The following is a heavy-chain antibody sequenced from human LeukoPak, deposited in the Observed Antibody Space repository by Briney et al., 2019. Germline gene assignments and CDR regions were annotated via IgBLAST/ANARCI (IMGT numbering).Heavy chain of an antibody. CDR2: INHSGST. CDR1: GGSFSGYY. Sequence: SETLSLTCAVYGGSFSGYYWSWIRQPPGKGLEWIGEINHSGSTNYNPSLKSRVTISVDTSKDQFSLKLSSVTAADTAVYYCARGRGLYGDSILYYYYYYMDVWGKGTTVTVSS. CDR3: ARGRGLYGDSILYYYYYYMDV. J-gene: IGHJ6*03. V-gene: IGHV4-34*01. D-gene: IGHD4-17*01.